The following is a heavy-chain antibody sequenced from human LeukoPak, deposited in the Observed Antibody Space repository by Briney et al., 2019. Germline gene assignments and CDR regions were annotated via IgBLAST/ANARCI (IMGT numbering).Heavy chain of an antibody. Sequence: GGSLRLSCAGSGFIFGNYNMNWVRQAPGKGLEWVSSISSSSSYMYYADSVKGRFSISRDNAKKSMYLQMNSLRAEDTAVYYCARHYDFSSGSFGYWGQGTLVTVSS. J-gene: IGHJ4*02. D-gene: IGHD3-3*01. CDR3: ARHYDFSSGSFGY. V-gene: IGHV3-21*01. CDR1: GFIFGNYN. CDR2: ISSSSSYM.